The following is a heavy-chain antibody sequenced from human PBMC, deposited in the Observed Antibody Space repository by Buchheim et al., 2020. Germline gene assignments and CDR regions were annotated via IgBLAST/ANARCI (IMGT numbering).Heavy chain of an antibody. J-gene: IGHJ5*02. Sequence: QVQVQQWGAGLLKPSETLSLTCTVSGGSISSGDYYWSWIRQPPGKGLEWIGYIYYSGSTYYNPSLKSRVTISVDTSKNQFSLKLSSVTAADTAVYYCAREGITGLGGWFDPWGQGTL. V-gene: IGHV4-30-4*01. D-gene: IGHD1-20*01. CDR1: GGSISSGDYY. CDR3: AREGITGLGGWFDP. CDR2: IYYSGST.